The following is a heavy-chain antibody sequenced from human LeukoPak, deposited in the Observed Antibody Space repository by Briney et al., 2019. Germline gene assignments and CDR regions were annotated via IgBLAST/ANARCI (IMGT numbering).Heavy chain of an antibody. CDR3: AKRRGLELTYYYHMDV. Sequence: GGSLRLSCTVSGFTLSSYEMTWFRQAPGKGLEWVSSIGYGGADSHYADSVKGRFTISRDNSKNTLYLQMNSLRADDTAVYYCAKRRGLELTYYYHMDVWGKGTTVTVSS. CDR2: IGYGGADS. CDR1: GFTLSSYE. J-gene: IGHJ6*03. D-gene: IGHD1-7*01. V-gene: IGHV3-23*01.